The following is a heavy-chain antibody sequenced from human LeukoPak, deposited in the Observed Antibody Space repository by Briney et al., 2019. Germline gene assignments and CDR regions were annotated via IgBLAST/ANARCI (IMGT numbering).Heavy chain of an antibody. CDR3: ARDRRMVAASPVDY. J-gene: IGHJ4*02. V-gene: IGHV3-30*04. D-gene: IGHD2-15*01. Sequence: PGRSLRLSCAASGFTFSSYAIHWVRQAPGKGLEWVAVISYDGSNKYYADSVKGRFTLSRDNSKNTLYLQMNSLRVEDTAVYYCARDRRMVAASPVDYWGQGTLVTVSS. CDR2: ISYDGSNK. CDR1: GFTFSSYA.